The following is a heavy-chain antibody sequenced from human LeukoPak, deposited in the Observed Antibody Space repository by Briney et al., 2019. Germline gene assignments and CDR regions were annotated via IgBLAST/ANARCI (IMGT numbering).Heavy chain of an antibody. Sequence: GGTLRLSCAASGFTFSSYSMNWVRQAPGKGLEWVSSISSSSSYIYYADSVKGRFTISRDNAKNSLYLQMNSLRAEDTAVYYCARDAQQQLPGYYMDVWGKGTTVTVSS. D-gene: IGHD6-13*01. J-gene: IGHJ6*03. V-gene: IGHV3-21*01. CDR3: ARDAQQQLPGYYMDV. CDR2: ISSSSSYI. CDR1: GFTFSSYS.